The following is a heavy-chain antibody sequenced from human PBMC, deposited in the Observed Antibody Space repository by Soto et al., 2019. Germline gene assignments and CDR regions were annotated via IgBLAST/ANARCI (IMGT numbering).Heavy chain of an antibody. D-gene: IGHD7-27*01. Sequence: EVQLVESGGGLVQPGGSLRLSCAASGFTFSTYSLSWVRQAPGKGLEWIAYIDTSGRATSYADSVRGRFAISRDNARDALYMQVYSRRGEDTAVYYCARDFLTGDYREAFDIWGQGTMVTVSS. CDR1: GFTFSTYS. CDR3: ARDFLTGDYREAFDI. CDR2: IDTSGRAT. V-gene: IGHV3-48*01. J-gene: IGHJ3*02.